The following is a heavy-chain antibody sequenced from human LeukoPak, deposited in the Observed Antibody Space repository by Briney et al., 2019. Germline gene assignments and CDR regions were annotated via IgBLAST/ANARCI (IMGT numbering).Heavy chain of an antibody. V-gene: IGHV3-15*01. Sequence: GGSLRLSCAASGFTFSNAWMSWVRQAPGKGLEWVGRIKSKTDGGTTDYAAPVKGRFTISRDDSKNTLYLQMNSLKTEDTAVYYCTTQRFGELLLDYWGREPWSPSPQ. CDR3: TTQRFGELLLDY. J-gene: IGHJ4*02. D-gene: IGHD3-10*01. CDR2: IKSKTDGGTT. CDR1: GFTFSNAW.